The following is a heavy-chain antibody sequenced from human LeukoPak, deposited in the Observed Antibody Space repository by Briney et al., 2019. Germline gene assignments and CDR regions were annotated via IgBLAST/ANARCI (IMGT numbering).Heavy chain of an antibody. D-gene: IGHD2-21*01. J-gene: IGHJ6*03. CDR1: GFTFSDYY. V-gene: IGHV3-11*04. CDR3: AREASGVVVLESPYMDV. CDR2: ISSSGSTI. Sequence: GGSLRLSSAASGFTFSDYYMSWIRRAPGKELEWVSCISSSGSTIYYADSVKGRFTISRDNAKNALYLQMNSLRAQDTAVYYCAREASGVVVLESPYMDVWGKGTTVTVSS.